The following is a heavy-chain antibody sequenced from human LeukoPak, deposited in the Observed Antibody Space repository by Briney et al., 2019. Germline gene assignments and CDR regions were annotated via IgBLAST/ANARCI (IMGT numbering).Heavy chain of an antibody. CDR1: GFTVSSNY. CDR3: ARGWIFGANGVSYFDY. J-gene: IGHJ4*02. V-gene: IGHV3-66*01. CDR2: IYSGGST. D-gene: IGHD3-3*01. Sequence: PGGSLRLSCAASGFTVSSNYMSWVRQAPGKGLEWVSVIYSGGSTYYADSVKGRFTISRDNSKNTLYLQMNSLRAEDTAVYYCARGWIFGANGVSYFDYWGQGTLVTVSS.